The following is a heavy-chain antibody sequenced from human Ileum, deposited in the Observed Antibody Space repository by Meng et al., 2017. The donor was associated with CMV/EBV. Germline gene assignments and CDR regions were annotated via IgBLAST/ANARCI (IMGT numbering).Heavy chain of an antibody. CDR3: ARDVNWILFDF. CDR2: ISHDGIHT. V-gene: IGHV3-74*01. D-gene: IGHD2-2*03. CDR1: GFTFNTYV. Sequence: EVQLVQSGGGLVQPGGSLRLSCAASGFTFNTYVMHWVRQVPGKGLEWISRISHDGIHTTYVDSVKGRFTISRDNAKNTVYLEMNSLRVEDTAMYFCARDVNWILFDFWGQGSLVTVAS. J-gene: IGHJ4*02.